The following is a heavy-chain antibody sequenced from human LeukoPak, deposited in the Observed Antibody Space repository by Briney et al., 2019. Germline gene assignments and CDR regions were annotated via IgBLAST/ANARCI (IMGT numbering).Heavy chain of an antibody. CDR3: ARRRAGTWVDY. Sequence: ASVKVSCKASGYIFTGYYIHWVRQAPGQGLEWMGWINPHSGGTNYAQKFQGRVTMTRDTSISTAYMELSRLRSDDTAVYYCARRRAGTWVDYWGQGTLVTVSS. V-gene: IGHV1-2*02. D-gene: IGHD6-13*01. J-gene: IGHJ4*02. CDR1: GYIFTGYY. CDR2: INPHSGGT.